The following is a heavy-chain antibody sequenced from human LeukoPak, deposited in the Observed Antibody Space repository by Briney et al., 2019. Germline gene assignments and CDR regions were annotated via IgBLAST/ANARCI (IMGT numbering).Heavy chain of an antibody. D-gene: IGHD6-13*01. CDR3: AGGLIAAAGTRVDY. J-gene: IGHJ4*02. V-gene: IGHV4-61*01. CDR2: MYYSGST. CDR1: GYSISTGYY. Sequence: SETLSLTCTVSGYSISTGYYWDWIRQPPGKGLEWIGYMYYSGSTNYNPSLKSRVTISADTSKNQFSLKLSSVTAADTAVYYCAGGLIAAAGTRVDYWGQGTLVTVSS.